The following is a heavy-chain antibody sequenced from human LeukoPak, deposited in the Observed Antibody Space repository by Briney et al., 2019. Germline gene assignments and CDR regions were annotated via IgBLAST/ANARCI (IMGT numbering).Heavy chain of an antibody. J-gene: IGHJ4*02. Sequence: GGSLRLSCAASGLTFSSYGMSWVRQAPGKGLEWVSAIGGSGGTTYYADSVKGRFTISRDNSKNTLYLQMNSLRAEDTAVYYCARDHDADYFDYWGQGTLVTVSS. CDR3: ARDHDADYFDY. CDR1: GLTFSSYG. D-gene: IGHD1-1*01. CDR2: IGGSGGTT. V-gene: IGHV3-23*01.